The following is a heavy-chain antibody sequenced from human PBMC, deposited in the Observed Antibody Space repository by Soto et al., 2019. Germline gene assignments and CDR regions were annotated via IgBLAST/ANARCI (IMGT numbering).Heavy chain of an antibody. D-gene: IGHD5-18*01. CDR1: GFTFSSYW. J-gene: IGHJ3*01. Sequence: EVQLVESGGGLVQPGGSLRLSCAASGFTFSSYWMHWVRQAPGKGLVWVSRINSDGSGTSYADSVKSRFTISRDNAKNTLYLQMHSLRAADTAVYYCASPAMVIVAAFDLLGQGTLVTVSS. CDR2: INSDGSGT. V-gene: IGHV3-74*01. CDR3: ASPAMVIVAAFDL.